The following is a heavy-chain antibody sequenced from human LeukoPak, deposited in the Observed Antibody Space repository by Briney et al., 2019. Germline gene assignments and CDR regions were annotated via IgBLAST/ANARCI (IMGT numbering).Heavy chain of an antibody. V-gene: IGHV1-18*01. Sequence: WASVKVSCKASGYTFTSYGISWVRQAPGQGLEWMGWISAYNGNTNYAQKLQGRVTMTTDTSTSTAYMELRSLRSDDTAVYYCARVIGGSYLDWLDPWGQGTLVTVSS. CDR2: ISAYNGNT. D-gene: IGHD1-26*01. J-gene: IGHJ5*02. CDR1: GYTFTSYG. CDR3: ARVIGGSYLDWLDP.